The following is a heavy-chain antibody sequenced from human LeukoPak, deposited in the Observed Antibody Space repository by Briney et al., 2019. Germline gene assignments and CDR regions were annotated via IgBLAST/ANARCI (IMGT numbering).Heavy chain of an antibody. CDR3: AKVRAARGAFDI. CDR2: ISGSGGNT. J-gene: IGHJ3*02. Sequence: GGSLRLSCAASGFTFSAYGMNWVRQAPGKGLEWVSGISGSGGNTYYADSVKRRFTISRDNSKKTLYLQMNSLRAEDTAVYYCAKVRAARGAFDIWGQGTMVTVSS. V-gene: IGHV3-23*01. D-gene: IGHD6-6*01. CDR1: GFTFSAYG.